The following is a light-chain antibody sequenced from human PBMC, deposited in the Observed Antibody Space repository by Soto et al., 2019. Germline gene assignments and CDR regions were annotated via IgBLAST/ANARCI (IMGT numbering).Light chain of an antibody. CDR1: QSVSSY. Sequence: EIVLTQSPATLSFSTGERATLSCRASQSVSSYLAWYQQKPGQAPRLLIYDASNRATGIPARFSGSGSGTDFTLTISSLQPEDFVTYYCQQSYSTLTFGGGTKV. CDR3: QQSYSTLT. V-gene: IGKV3-11*01. CDR2: DAS. J-gene: IGKJ4*01.